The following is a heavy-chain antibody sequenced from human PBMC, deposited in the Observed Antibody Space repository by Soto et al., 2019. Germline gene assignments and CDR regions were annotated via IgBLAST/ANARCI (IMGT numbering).Heavy chain of an antibody. CDR1: GGSISISSYY. Sequence: SETLSLTCTVSGGSISISSYYWGWIRHPPGKGLEWIGSIYYSGSTYYNPSLKSRVTISVDTSKNQFSLKLSSVTAADTAVYYCARLTNYYYYGMDVWGQGTTVTVSS. CDR3: ARLTNYYYYGMDV. J-gene: IGHJ6*02. V-gene: IGHV4-39*01. CDR2: IYYSGST.